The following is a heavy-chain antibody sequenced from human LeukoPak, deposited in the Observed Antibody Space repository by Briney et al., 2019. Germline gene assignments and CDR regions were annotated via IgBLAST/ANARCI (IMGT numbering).Heavy chain of an antibody. Sequence: GGSLRLSCAASGFTFSSYEMNWVRQAPGKGLEWVSSISSSSSYIYYADSVKGRFTISRDNAKNSLYLQMNSLRAEDTAVYYCARAYCSSTSCYSLDAFDIWGQGTMVTVSS. CDR1: GFTFSSYE. CDR2: ISSSSSYI. CDR3: ARAYCSSTSCYSLDAFDI. V-gene: IGHV3-21*01. J-gene: IGHJ3*02. D-gene: IGHD2-2*01.